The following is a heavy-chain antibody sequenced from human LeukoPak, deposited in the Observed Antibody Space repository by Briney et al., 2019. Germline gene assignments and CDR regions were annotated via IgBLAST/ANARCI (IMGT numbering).Heavy chain of an antibody. J-gene: IGHJ5*02. CDR3: VRAYHPGGWFDP. CDR1: GFTFSSYE. V-gene: IGHV3-48*03. CDR2: ISSSGSTI. Sequence: GGSLRLSCAASGFTFSSYEMNWVRQAPGKGLEWVSYISSSGSTIYYADSVKGRFTISRDNAKNSLYLQMNSLTAEDMAMHYCVRAYHPGGWFDPWGQGTLVTVSS. D-gene: IGHD2-21*01.